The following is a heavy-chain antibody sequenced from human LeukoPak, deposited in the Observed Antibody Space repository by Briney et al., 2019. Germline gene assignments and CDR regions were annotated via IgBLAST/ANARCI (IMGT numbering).Heavy chain of an antibody. D-gene: IGHD3-3*01. J-gene: IGHJ4*02. CDR2: ISAYNGNT. CDR1: GYTFTSYG. CDR3: ARDRRVDFWSGQFDY. Sequence: ASVKVSCKASGYTFTSYGISWVRQAPGQGLEWMGWISAYNGNTNYAQKLQGRVTMTTDTSTSTAYMELRSLRSDDTAVYYCARDRRVDFWSGQFDYWGQGTLVTVSS. V-gene: IGHV1-18*01.